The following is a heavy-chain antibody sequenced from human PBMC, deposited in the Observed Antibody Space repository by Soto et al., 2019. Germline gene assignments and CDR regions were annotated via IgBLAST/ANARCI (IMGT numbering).Heavy chain of an antibody. CDR2: IYHSGST. V-gene: IGHV4-4*02. D-gene: IGHD6-13*01. Sequence: PSDTLSPTSAVSGGATSILNLWSWVRQPPGKGLEWIGEIYHSGSTNYNPSLKSRVTISVDKSKNQFSLKLSSVTAADTAVYYCARAAMGGSSWPFDYWGQG. CDR1: GGATSILNL. CDR3: ARAAMGGSSWPFDY. J-gene: IGHJ4*02.